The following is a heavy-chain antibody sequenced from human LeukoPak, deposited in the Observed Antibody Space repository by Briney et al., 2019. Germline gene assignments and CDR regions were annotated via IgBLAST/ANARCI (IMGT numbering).Heavy chain of an antibody. J-gene: IGHJ6*03. CDR1: GFSFSSYN. D-gene: IGHD2-21*02. Sequence: GGSLRLSCAASGFSFSSYNMNWVRQAPGKGLEWVAHISSSGSNIYYADSVKGRFTISRDNAKNSLYLQMNSLRAEDMALYYCAKDGGDSYYYYYMDGCGRRTTVTVPS. CDR3: AKDGGDSYYYYYMDG. CDR2: ISSSGSNI. V-gene: IGHV3-48*04.